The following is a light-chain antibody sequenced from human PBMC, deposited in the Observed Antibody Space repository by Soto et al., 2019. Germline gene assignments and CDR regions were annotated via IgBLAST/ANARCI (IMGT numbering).Light chain of an antibody. CDR2: DAS. V-gene: IGKV3-11*01. Sequence: EIVLTQSPATLSLSPGERATLSCRASQSVSSYLAWYQQKPGQAPRLLIYDASNRATGIPARFSGGGSGADFTLTITSLEPEDFAVYCCQHRSNWPLTFGGGTKVEIK. CDR3: QHRSNWPLT. CDR1: QSVSSY. J-gene: IGKJ4*01.